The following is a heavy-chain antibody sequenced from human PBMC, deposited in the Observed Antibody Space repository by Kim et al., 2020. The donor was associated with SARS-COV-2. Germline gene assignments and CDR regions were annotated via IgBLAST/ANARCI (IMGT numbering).Heavy chain of an antibody. J-gene: IGHJ6*02. CDR3: ASSDQQWLGYYYYGMDV. D-gene: IGHD6-19*01. V-gene: IGHV4-59*01. Sequence: LKSRVTISVDTSKNQFSLKLSSVTAADTAVYYCASSDQQWLGYYYYGMDVWGQGTTVTVSS.